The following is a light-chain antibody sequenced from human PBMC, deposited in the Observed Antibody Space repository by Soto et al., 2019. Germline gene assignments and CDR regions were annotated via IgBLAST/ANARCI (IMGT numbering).Light chain of an antibody. CDR2: EVR. J-gene: IGLJ3*02. CDR3: CSYPNCDIRV. V-gene: IGLV2-14*01. Sequence: QSALTQPASVSGSPGQSITISCTGTSSDVGGYDYVSWYQQYPGKAPKLMIYEVRNRPSGVSNRFSGSKSGNTASLTISGLQAEDEADYYCCSYPNCDIRVFGGGTKLTVL. CDR1: SSDVGGYDY.